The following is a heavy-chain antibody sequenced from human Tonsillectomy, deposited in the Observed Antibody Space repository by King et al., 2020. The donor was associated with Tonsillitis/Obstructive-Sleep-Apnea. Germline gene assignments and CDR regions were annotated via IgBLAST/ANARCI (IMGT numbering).Heavy chain of an antibody. CDR1: GFTFSSYG. J-gene: IGHJ4*02. V-gene: IGHV3-33*01. CDR3: AVGYCTSTSCFGLDY. Sequence: VQLVESGGVVVQPGGSLRLSCAASGFTFSSYGMHWVRQAPGKGLEWVAVIWYDGSNKYHADSVKGRFTISRDSSKNTLYLQMNSLRAEDTAVYYCAVGYCTSTSCFGLDYWGQGTLVTVSS. CDR2: IWYDGSNK. D-gene: IGHD2-2*01.